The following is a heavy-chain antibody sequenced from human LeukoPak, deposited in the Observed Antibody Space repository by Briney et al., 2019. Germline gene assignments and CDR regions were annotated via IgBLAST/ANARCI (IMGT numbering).Heavy chain of an antibody. V-gene: IGHV1-2*02. CDR1: GYTFTGYY. D-gene: IGHD6-19*01. CDR3: ASDPISYSSGWYGG. Sequence: ASVKVSCKASGYTFTGYYMHWVRQAPGQGLEWMGWINPNSGDTHYAQKFQGRVTMTRDTSINTAYMELSRLRSDDTAVYYCASDPISYSSGWYGGWGQGTLVTVSS. J-gene: IGHJ4*02. CDR2: INPNSGDT.